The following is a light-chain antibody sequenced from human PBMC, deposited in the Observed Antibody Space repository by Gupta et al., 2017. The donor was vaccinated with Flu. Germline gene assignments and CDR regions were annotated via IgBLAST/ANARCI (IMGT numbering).Light chain of an antibody. CDR3: RTSDRSISAGV. Sequence: GGYDVEWCQQKLALVPKILMYYENNRPSGIPDRLSGSWSGTKATLGIIGVQTEDEADDYCRTSDRSISAGVFGGGTKVTVL. J-gene: IGLJ3*02. CDR1: GGYD. CDR2: YEN. V-gene: IGLV1-40*01.